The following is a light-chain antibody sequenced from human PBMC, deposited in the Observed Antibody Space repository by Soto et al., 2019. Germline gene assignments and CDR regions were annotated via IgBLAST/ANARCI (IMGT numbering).Light chain of an antibody. J-gene: IGKJ3*01. CDR2: AAS. Sequence: DIQMTQSPSSLSASVGDRVTITCRASQSISSYLNWYQQKPGKAPKLLIYAASSLQSGVPSRFSGSGSGTDFTLTISSLQPEDFATYYCQQSYSPRGVTFGPGTKVDIK. CDR3: QQSYSPRGVT. V-gene: IGKV1-39*01. CDR1: QSISSY.